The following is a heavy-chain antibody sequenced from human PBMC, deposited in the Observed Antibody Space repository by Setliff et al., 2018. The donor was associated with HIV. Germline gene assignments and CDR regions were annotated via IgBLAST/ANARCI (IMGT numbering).Heavy chain of an antibody. CDR2: IYSSGRT. Sequence: PSETLSLTCIVSGGSITSSGYNWNWMRQHPGKGLEWIGYIYSSGRTSYNPSLQSRVSISIDTSKNQFSLKLDSVIAADTAVYYCARDEVRYYSGSESVRAGMDVWGQGTAVTVSS. D-gene: IGHD3-10*01. V-gene: IGHV4-31*03. CDR1: GGSITSSGYN. CDR3: ARDEVRYYSGSESVRAGMDV. J-gene: IGHJ6*02.